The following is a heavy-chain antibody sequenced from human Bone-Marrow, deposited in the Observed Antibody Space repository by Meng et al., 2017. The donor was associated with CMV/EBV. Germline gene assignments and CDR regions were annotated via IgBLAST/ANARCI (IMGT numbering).Heavy chain of an antibody. CDR1: GLTFSFSA. Sequence: GVVQSGRSLRFSCGASGLTFSFSAVHWGRQGPGKGLQWVAFIRYDGSNKYYADSVKGRFTISRDNSKNTLYLQMNSLRAEDTAVYYCAKDRVKDSSRNWFDPWGQGTLVTVSS. D-gene: IGHD6-13*01. J-gene: IGHJ5*02. CDR3: AKDRVKDSSRNWFDP. V-gene: IGHV3-30*02. CDR2: IRYDGSNK.